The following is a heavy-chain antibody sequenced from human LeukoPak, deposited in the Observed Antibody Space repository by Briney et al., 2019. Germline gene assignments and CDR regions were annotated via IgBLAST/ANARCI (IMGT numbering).Heavy chain of an antibody. CDR1: GFTFSSYD. J-gene: IGHJ4*02. CDR2: IGTAGDT. V-gene: IGHV3-13*01. Sequence: QPGGSLRLSCAASGFTFSSYDMHWVRQATGKGLEWVSAIGTAGDTYYPGSAKGRFTISRENAKNSLYLQMNSLRAGDTAVYYCAREYYDSSGYYYFDYWGQGTLVTVSS. CDR3: AREYYDSSGYYYFDY. D-gene: IGHD3-22*01.